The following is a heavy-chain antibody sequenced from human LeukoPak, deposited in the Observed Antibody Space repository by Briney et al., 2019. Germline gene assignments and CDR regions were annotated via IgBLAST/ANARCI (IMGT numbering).Heavy chain of an antibody. CDR1: GYTFTTFA. V-gene: IGHV1-8*01. CDR2: MKPDNGNT. Sequence: ASVKVSCKASGYTFTTFALHWVRQATGQGLEWMGWMKPDNGNTGYIEMFQGRLTLTRDTSINTAYLELSNLRSEDTAVYYCARGNNWYDHWGQGTLVTVSS. J-gene: IGHJ5*02. CDR3: ARGNNWYDH.